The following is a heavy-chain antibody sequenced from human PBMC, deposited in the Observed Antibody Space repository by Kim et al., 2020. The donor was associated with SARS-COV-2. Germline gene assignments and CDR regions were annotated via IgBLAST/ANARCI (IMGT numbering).Heavy chain of an antibody. J-gene: IGHJ4*02. CDR3: AREAQQLVDY. V-gene: IGHV1-46*01. Sequence: STSYAQRFQGRVTMTRDTSTSTVYMELSSLRSEDTAVYYCAREAQQLVDYWGQGTLVTVSS. D-gene: IGHD6-13*01. CDR2: ST.